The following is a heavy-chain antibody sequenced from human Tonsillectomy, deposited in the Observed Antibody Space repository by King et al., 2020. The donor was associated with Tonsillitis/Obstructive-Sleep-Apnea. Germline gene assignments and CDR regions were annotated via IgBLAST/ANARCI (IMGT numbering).Heavy chain of an antibody. V-gene: IGHV3-15*01. Sequence: VQLVESGGGLVKPGGSLRLSCAASGFTFSNAWMSWVRQAPGKGLEWVGRIKSKTDGGTTDYAAPVKGRFTISRDDSKNTLYLQMNSLKTEDTAVYYCTTDSSGWYSDAFDIWGQGTMVTVSS. J-gene: IGHJ3*02. CDR2: IKSKTDGGTT. CDR3: TTDSSGWYSDAFDI. CDR1: GFTFSNAW. D-gene: IGHD6-19*01.